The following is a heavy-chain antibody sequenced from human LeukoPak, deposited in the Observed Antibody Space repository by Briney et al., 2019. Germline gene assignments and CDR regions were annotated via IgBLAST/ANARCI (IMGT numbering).Heavy chain of an antibody. CDR1: GFTFSSDN. D-gene: IGHD6-19*01. CDR3: TREEYSSFWSTAGAFDI. Sequence: GGSLRLSCAASGFTFSSDNLHWVRQAPGRGLEWVAVISKDGGFKYYADSVKGRFTISRDNSKNTFYLQMNSLIIEDTAVYYCTREEYSSFWSTAGAFDIWGQGTMVTVPS. CDR2: ISKDGGFK. V-gene: IGHV3-30*03. J-gene: IGHJ3*02.